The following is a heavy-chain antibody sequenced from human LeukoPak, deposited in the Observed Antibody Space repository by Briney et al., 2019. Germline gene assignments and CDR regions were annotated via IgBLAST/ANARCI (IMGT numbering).Heavy chain of an antibody. Sequence: SETLSLTCTVSGGSISGYYWSWIRQPPGKGLEWIGYIYHSGSTNYNPSLKSRVTISVDTSKNQFSLKLSSVTAADTAVYYCARDWGVSARPGYMDVWGKGTTVTVSS. J-gene: IGHJ6*03. CDR3: ARDWGVSARPGYMDV. D-gene: IGHD6-6*01. CDR2: IYHSGST. CDR1: GGSISGYY. V-gene: IGHV4-59*01.